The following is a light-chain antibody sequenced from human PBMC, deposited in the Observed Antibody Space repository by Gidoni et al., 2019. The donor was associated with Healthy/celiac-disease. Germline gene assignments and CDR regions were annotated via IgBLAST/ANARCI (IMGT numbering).Light chain of an antibody. CDR2: RNN. J-gene: IGLJ3*02. Sequence: QSVLTQPHAASGTPGQRVTISCSGSSSNIGSNYVYWYQQLPGTAPNLLIYRNNQRPSRVPDRFSGSKSGPSASLAISGLRSEDEADYYCAAWDDSLSGWVFGGGTKLTVL. CDR1: SSNIGSNY. V-gene: IGLV1-47*01. CDR3: AAWDDSLSGWV.